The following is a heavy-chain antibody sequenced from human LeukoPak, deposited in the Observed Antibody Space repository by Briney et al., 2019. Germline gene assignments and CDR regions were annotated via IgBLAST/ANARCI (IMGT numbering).Heavy chain of an antibody. D-gene: IGHD2-15*01. CDR1: GGSISSSSYY. Sequence: SETLSLTCTVSGGSISSSSYYWGWVRQPPGKGLEWIGSIYYSGSTYYNPSLKSRVTISVDTSKNQFSLKLTSVTAADTAVYYCARQAPRVATTFFDYLGQGTLVTDSS. CDR2: IYYSGST. J-gene: IGHJ4*02. V-gene: IGHV4-39*01. CDR3: ARQAPRVATTFFDY.